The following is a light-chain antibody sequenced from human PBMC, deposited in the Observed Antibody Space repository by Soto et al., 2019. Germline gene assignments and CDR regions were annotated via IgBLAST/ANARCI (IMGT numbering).Light chain of an antibody. CDR3: MQATHFPRA. V-gene: IGKV2-24*01. J-gene: IGKJ1*01. Sequence: EIVLTQTPLSLPVTLGQPASISCRSSQSLVHSNGDTYFSWFQQRPGQPPRLLIYKISNRFSGVPDRFSGSGAGTVFTLRISRVEADDVGVYYCMQATHFPRAFGQGTKVEIQ. CDR2: KIS. CDR1: QSLVHSNGDTY.